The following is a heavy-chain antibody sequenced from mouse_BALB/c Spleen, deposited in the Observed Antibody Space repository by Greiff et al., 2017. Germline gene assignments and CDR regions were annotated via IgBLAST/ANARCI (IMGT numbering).Heavy chain of an antibody. J-gene: IGHJ3*01. CDR2: IYPGSGST. V-gene: IGHV1-55*01. CDR1: GYNFTSYW. D-gene: IGHD2-1*01. Sequence: QVQLQQPGAELVKPGTSVKLSCKASGYNFTSYWINWVKLRPGQGLEWIGDIYPGSGSTNYNEKFKSKATLTVDTSSSTAYMQLSSLASEDSALYYCARYGNYVWFAYWGQGTLVTVS. CDR3: ARYGNYVWFAY.